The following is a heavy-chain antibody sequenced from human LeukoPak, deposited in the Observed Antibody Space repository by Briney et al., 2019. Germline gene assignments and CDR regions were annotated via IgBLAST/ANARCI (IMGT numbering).Heavy chain of an antibody. CDR2: IYYSGST. J-gene: IGHJ4*02. D-gene: IGHD3-10*01. CDR3: ASYYGPYYFDY. V-gene: IGHV4-30-4*01. CDR1: GGSISSCDYY. Sequence: SETLSLTCTVSGGSISSCDYYWSWIRQPPGKGLEWIGYIYYSGSTYYNPSLKSRVTISVDTSKNQFSLQLSSVTAADTAVYYCASYYGPYYFDYWGQGTLVTVSS.